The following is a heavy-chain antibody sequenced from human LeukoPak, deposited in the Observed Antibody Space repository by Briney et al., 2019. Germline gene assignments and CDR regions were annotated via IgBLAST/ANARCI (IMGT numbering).Heavy chain of an antibody. CDR2: IIPIFGTA. D-gene: IGHD3-10*01. CDR3: ARVGTRGVNYYYYMDV. Sequence: SVKVSCKASGGTFISYAISWVRQAPGQGLEWMGGIIPIFGTANYAQKFQGRVTITADESTSTAYMELSSLRSEDTAVYYCARVGTRGVNYYYYMDVWGKGTTVTISS. V-gene: IGHV1-69*01. J-gene: IGHJ6*03. CDR1: GGTFISYA.